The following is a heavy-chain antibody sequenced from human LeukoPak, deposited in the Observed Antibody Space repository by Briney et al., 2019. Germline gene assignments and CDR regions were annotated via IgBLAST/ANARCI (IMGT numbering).Heavy chain of an antibody. CDR1: GYTFTDHY. CDR3: ARGDCSVSGCHGGNWFDP. D-gene: IGHD2-15*01. CDR2: INPNSGGT. V-gene: IGHV1-2*02. J-gene: IGHJ5*02. Sequence: GASVKVSCKASGYTFTDHYIHWVRQAPGQGLEWMGWINPNSGGTNYAQSFQGRVTMTRDTSSSTAHMELSRLRSDDTAVYYCARGDCSVSGCHGGNWFDPWGQGTLVTVSS.